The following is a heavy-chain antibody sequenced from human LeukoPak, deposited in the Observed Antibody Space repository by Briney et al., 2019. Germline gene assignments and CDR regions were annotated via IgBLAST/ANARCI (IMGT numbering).Heavy chain of an antibody. CDR3: ANSAGSGWDYSFDY. D-gene: IGHD6-19*01. CDR1: GFTFRSYA. Sequence: PGGCLRLSCAASGFTFRSYAMSWVRQAPGKGLEWVSAISGSGGSTYYADSVKGRFTISRDNSKNTLYMQTNSLRAEDTAVYYCANSAGSGWDYSFDYWGQGTLVTVSS. CDR2: ISGSGGST. V-gene: IGHV3-23*01. J-gene: IGHJ4*02.